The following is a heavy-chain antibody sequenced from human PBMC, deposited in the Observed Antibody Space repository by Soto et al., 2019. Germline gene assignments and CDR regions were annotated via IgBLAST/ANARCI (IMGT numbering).Heavy chain of an antibody. D-gene: IGHD4-17*01. V-gene: IGHV4-39*01. CDR2: IYYSGST. CDR3: ARLTATVSTYYFDY. Sequence: ASEPLSLSCXVADGSSRSSSDYCGWIRQPPGKGLEWIGSIYYSGSTYYNPSLKSRVTISVDTSKNQFSLKLSSVTAADTAVYYCARLTATVSTYYFDYWGQGTLVTVSS. CDR1: DGSSRSSSDY. J-gene: IGHJ4*02.